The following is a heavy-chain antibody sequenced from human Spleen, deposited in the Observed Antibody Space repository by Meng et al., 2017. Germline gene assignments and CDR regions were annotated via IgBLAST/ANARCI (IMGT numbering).Heavy chain of an antibody. CDR3: ARGGVSYQLLTRLAY. CDR2: IDPKSGDT. D-gene: IGHD2-2*01. CDR1: GYTFPDYW. Sequence: QVHLVRSGAEVKRPGSSVKVSCKLSGYTFPDYWLHWVRRAPGQGLEWMGRIDPKSGDTHYAQRFQGRVTMTGDTSISTAYMELSSLRSEDTAVYYCARGGVSYQLLTRLAYWGQGTLVTVSS. V-gene: IGHV1-2*06. J-gene: IGHJ4*02.